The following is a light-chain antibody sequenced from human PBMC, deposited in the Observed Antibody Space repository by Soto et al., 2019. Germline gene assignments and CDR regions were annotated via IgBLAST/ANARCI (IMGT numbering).Light chain of an antibody. CDR1: SRDIGTSNL. CDR2: EVT. J-gene: IGLJ7*01. Sequence: QSVLPQPASVSGSPGQSITISCTGTSRDIGTSNLVSWYQQYPGKAPKLMIYEVTKRPSGISSRFSGSKSGNTASLTISGLKPEDEADYYCFSYTGLSTSLFVFGTGTQLTVL. CDR3: FSYTGLSTSLFV. V-gene: IGLV2-23*02.